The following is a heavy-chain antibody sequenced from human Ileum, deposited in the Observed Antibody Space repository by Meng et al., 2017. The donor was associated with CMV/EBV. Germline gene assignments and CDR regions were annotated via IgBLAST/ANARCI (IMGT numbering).Heavy chain of an antibody. CDR2: ISATGGTT. CDR3: AKRFSSKATRMGCPYYFDV. J-gene: IGHJ4*01. CDR1: GFTFTNYA. Sequence: ESLKISCAASGFTFTNYAMNWVRQAPGKGLEWVSGISATGGTTYYGDSVQCRFTISRDNSRNTLYLQINSLRVGDTAVYYCAKRFSSKATRMGCPYYFDVWGQGTLVTVSS. V-gene: IGHV3-23*01. D-gene: IGHD2-2*01.